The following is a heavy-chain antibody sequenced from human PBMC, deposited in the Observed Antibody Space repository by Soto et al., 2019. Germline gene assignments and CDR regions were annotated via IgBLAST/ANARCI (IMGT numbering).Heavy chain of an antibody. D-gene: IGHD6-19*01. Sequence: EVQLVESGGGLVKPGGSLRLSCAASGFTFTKAWMTWVRQTPGKGLEWVGRIKSRADGGATDYAASVKDRFIISRDDSNDALYLHINRLTTDDTAVYYCTTASQWLPPYSWGQGALVTVSS. CDR1: GFTFTKAW. CDR3: TTASQWLPPYS. CDR2: IKSRADGGAT. V-gene: IGHV3-15*01. J-gene: IGHJ4*02.